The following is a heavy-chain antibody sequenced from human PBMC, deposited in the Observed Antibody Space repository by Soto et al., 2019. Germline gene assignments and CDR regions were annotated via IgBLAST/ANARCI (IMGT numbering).Heavy chain of an antibody. D-gene: IGHD5-12*01. J-gene: IGHJ4*02. CDR2: ISVTPGIT. CDR3: SKWSGYGDL. CDR1: GFTMSTYS. Sequence: GGSLRLSCAASGFTMSTYSVTWVRQAPGKGLEWVSGISVTPGITFYADSVKGRFTISRDSSNNAVYLQMNSLRAEDTAMYFCSKWSGYGDLWGQGTLVTVSS. V-gene: IGHV3-23*01.